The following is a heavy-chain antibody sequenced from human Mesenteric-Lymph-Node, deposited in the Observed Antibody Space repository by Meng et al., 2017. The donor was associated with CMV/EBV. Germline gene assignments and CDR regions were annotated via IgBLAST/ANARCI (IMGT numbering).Heavy chain of an antibody. CDR2: IYPSDSDT. D-gene: IGHD6-19*01. J-gene: IGHJ4*02. V-gene: IGHV5-51*01. CDR3: ARRIAVPGKPLDY. CDR1: GYSFTTYW. Sequence: CKGSGYSFTTYWIGWVRQMPGKGLEWMGIIYPSDSDTRYSPSFQGQVTISADKSISTAYLQWTSLKASDTAMYYCARRIAVPGKPLDYWGQETLVTVSS.